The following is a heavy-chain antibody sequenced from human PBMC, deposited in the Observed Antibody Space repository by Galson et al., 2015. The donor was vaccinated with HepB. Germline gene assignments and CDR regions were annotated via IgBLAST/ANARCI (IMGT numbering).Heavy chain of an antibody. CDR1: GYTFTSYA. Sequence: SVKVSCKASGYTFTSYAMHWVRQAPGQRLEWMGWINAGNGNTKYSQKFQGRVTITRDTSASTAYMELSSLRSEDTAVYYCARGGSGELPHQEPSPWAAKKGATDYWGQGTLVTVSS. CDR3: ARGGSGELPHQEPSPWAAKKGATDY. CDR2: INAGNGNT. V-gene: IGHV1-3*01. J-gene: IGHJ4*02. D-gene: IGHD1-26*01.